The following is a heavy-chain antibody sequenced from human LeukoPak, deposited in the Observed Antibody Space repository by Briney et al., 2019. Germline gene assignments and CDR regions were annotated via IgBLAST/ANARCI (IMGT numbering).Heavy chain of an antibody. D-gene: IGHD3-22*01. V-gene: IGHV3-48*03. CDR3: AREKFYDNSGYDY. J-gene: IGHJ4*02. Sequence: GGSLRLSCAASGFTFSSYEMNWVRQAPGQGLEWVAYISSSGSTVYYADSAKGRFTISRDNAKNSLFLQMNSLRAEGTADYYCAREKFYDNSGYDYWGQGTLVTVSS. CDR2: ISSSGSTV. CDR1: GFTFSSYE.